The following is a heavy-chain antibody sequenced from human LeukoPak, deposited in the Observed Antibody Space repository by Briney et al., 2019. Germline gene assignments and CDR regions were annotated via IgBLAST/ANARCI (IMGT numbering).Heavy chain of an antibody. J-gene: IGHJ5*02. CDR1: GGTFSSYA. CDR2: IIPIFGTA. D-gene: IGHD6-13*01. Sequence: SVKVSCKASGGTFSSYAISWVRQAPGQGLEWMGGIIPIFGTANYAQKFQGRVTITADESTSTAYMELSSLRSEDTAVYYCAREDAAGGWFDPWGQGTLVTVSS. V-gene: IGHV1-69*13. CDR3: AREDAAGGWFDP.